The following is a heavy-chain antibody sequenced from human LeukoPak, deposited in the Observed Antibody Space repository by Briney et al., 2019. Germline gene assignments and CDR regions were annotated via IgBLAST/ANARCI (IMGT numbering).Heavy chain of an antibody. D-gene: IGHD3-9*01. CDR2: INPSGGST. Sequence: ASVKVSCKASGYTFTSYYMHWVRQAPGQGLEWMGIINPSGGSTSYAQKFQGRVTMTRDTSTSTVYMELSSLRSEDTAVYYCARDGDILTGYYCFDYWGQGTLVTVSS. J-gene: IGHJ4*02. CDR1: GYTFTSYY. V-gene: IGHV1-46*01. CDR3: ARDGDILTGYYCFDY.